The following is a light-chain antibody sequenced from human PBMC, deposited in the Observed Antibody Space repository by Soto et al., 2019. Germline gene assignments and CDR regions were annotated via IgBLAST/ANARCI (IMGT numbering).Light chain of an antibody. V-gene: IGKV3-15*01. CDR1: QSVSSN. Sequence: EIVMTQSPATLSVSPGERATLPCRASQSVSSNLAWYQQKPGQAPRLLIYGASTRATGIPARISGSGSGTEFTLIISSLQSEDFAVYYCQQYNYWPRTFGQGTKVEIK. J-gene: IGKJ1*01. CDR2: GAS. CDR3: QQYNYWPRT.